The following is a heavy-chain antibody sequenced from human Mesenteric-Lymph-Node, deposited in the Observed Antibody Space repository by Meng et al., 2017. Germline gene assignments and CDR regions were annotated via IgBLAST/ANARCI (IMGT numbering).Heavy chain of an antibody. J-gene: IGHJ4*02. Sequence: QVKRGQAGAVVKKPGASVKVSCKASGYTFTSYGISGVRQAPGQGLEWMGWISAYNGNTNYAQKLQGRVTMTTDTSTSTAYMELRSLRSDDTAVYYCARQGYYYVAEDYWGQGTLVTVSS. CDR3: ARQGYYYVAEDY. D-gene: IGHD3-22*01. CDR1: GYTFTSYG. CDR2: ISAYNGNT. V-gene: IGHV1-18*01.